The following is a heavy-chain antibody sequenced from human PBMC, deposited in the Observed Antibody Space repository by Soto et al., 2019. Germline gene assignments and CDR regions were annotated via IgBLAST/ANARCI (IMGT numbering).Heavy chain of an antibody. J-gene: IGHJ6*02. CDR1: GYTFTSYG. D-gene: IGHD3-16*02. CDR3: ARDSTGGDYVWGSYRAPGGYYYYGMDV. Sequence: QVQLVQSGAEVKKPGASVKVSCKASGYTFTSYGISWVRQAPGQGLEWMGWISAYNGNTNYAQNHQGKVTMTTDTSTSTAYMELGSLRSDDTAVYYCARDSTGGDYVWGSYRAPGGYYYYGMDVWGQGTTVTVSS. V-gene: IGHV1-18*01. CDR2: ISAYNGNT.